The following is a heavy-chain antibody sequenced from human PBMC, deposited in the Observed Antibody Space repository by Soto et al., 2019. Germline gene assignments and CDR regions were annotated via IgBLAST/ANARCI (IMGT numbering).Heavy chain of an antibody. J-gene: IGHJ6*02. CDR1: GFTFSSYG. V-gene: IGHV3-33*01. CDR3: ARDLVSCSSTSCYSDYYYYYGMDV. CDR2: IWYDGSNK. D-gene: IGHD2-2*01. Sequence: PGGSLRLSCAASGFTFSSYGMHWVRQAPGKGLEWVAVIWYDGSNKYYADSVKGRFTISRDNSKNTLYLQMNSLRAEDTAVYYCARDLVSCSSTSCYSDYYYYYGMDVWGQGTTVTSP.